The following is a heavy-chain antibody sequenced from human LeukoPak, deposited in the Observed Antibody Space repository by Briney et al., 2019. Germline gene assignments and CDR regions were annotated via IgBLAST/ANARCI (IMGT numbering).Heavy chain of an antibody. CDR3: ARAWGEQWLVMVY. CDR2: IWYGGSNK. Sequence: PGRSLRLSCAASGFTFSSYGMHWVRQAPGKGLEWVAVIWYGGSNKYYADSVKGRFTISRDNSKNTLYLQMNSLRAEDTAVYYCARAWGEQWLVMVYWGQGTLVTVSS. J-gene: IGHJ4*02. V-gene: IGHV3-33*01. CDR1: GFTFSSYG. D-gene: IGHD6-19*01.